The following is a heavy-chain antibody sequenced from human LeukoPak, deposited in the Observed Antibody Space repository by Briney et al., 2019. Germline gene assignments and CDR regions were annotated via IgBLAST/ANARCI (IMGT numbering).Heavy chain of an antibody. CDR2: IYHSGST. CDR3: ARVTEGGHSSSWGQLGVDYYYYMDV. J-gene: IGHJ6*03. V-gene: IGHV4-30-2*01. CDR1: GGSISSGGYY. D-gene: IGHD6-13*01. Sequence: NPSQTLPLTCTVSGGSISSGGYYWSWIRQPPGKGLEWIGYIYHSGSTYYNPSLKSRVTISVDRSKNQFSLKLSSVTAADTAVYYCARVTEGGHSSSWGQLGVDYYYYMDVWGKGTTVTVSS.